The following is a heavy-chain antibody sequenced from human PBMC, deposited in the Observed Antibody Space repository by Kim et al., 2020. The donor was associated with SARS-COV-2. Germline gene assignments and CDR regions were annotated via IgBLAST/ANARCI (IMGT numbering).Heavy chain of an antibody. CDR3: ARESDLFDLDY. CDR2: TRNKANSYTT. V-gene: IGHV3-72*01. CDR1: GFTFSDHY. D-gene: IGHD2-21*01. J-gene: IGHJ4*02. Sequence: GGSLRLSCAASGFTFSDHYMDWVHQAPGKGLEWVGRTRNKANSYTTEYAASVKGRFTISRDDSKNSLYLQMNSLKTEDTAVYYCARESDLFDLDYWGQGTLVTVSS.